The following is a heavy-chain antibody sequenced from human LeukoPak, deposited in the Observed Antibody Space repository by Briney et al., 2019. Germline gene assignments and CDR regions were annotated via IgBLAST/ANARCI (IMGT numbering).Heavy chain of an antibody. J-gene: IGHJ4*02. CDR3: ARDLYDSSSPYYFDY. CDR2: ISSSGSTI. Sequence: GGSLRLSCAASGFTFSDYYMSWIRQAPGKGLEWVSYISSSGSTIYYADSVKGRFTISRDNAKNSLYLQMNSLRAEDTAVYYCARDLYDSSSPYYFDYWGQGTLVAVSS. V-gene: IGHV3-11*01. D-gene: IGHD3-22*01. CDR1: GFTFSDYY.